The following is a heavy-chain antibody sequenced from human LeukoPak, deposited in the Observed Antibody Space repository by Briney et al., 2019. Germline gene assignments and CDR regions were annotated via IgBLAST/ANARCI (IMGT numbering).Heavy chain of an antibody. CDR3: ASHYDFWSGYPFYYYYMDV. CDR2: INPSGGST. Sequence: ASVKVSCKASGHTFTSYYMHWVRQAPGQGLEWMGIINPSGGSTSYAQKCQGRVTMTRDTSTSTVYMELSSLRSEDTAVYYCASHYDFWSGYPFYYYYMDVWGKGTTVTVSS. V-gene: IGHV1-46*01. J-gene: IGHJ6*03. CDR1: GHTFTSYY. D-gene: IGHD3-3*01.